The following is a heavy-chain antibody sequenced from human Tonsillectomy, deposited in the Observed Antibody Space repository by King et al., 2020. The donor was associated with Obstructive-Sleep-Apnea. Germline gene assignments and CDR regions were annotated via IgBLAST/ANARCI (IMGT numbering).Heavy chain of an antibody. V-gene: IGHV1-69*01. CDR2: IIPVSGTP. CDR3: ATXEXXIXXXTXYXXXX. Sequence: QLVQSGAEVMKPGSSVKISCKASGGRFGSYAMSWVRQAPGQGLEWMGGIIPVSGTPDYAQKFQGRVTITADEYSSTTYKELSSLRSEDTAVYYCATXEXXIXXXTXYXXXXXGQGTMVAVSS. J-gene: IGHJ3*02. D-gene: IGHD2-21*02. CDR1: GGRFGSYA.